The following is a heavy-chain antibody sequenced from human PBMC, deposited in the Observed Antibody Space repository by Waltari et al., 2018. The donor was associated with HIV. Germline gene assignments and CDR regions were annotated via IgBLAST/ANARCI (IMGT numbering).Heavy chain of an antibody. CDR1: GGSTSSSSYY. J-gene: IGHJ4*02. V-gene: IGHV4-39*01. CDR2: IYYTGSI. CDR3: ARRGEADSYGYDY. D-gene: IGHD5-18*01. Sequence: QLQLQESGPGLVKPSETLSLTCTVSGGSTSSSSYYWAWIRQPPGKGLEWIGSIYYTGSIYYNLSLKSRVTISVDTSKNQFSLKLRSVTAADTAVYYCARRGEADSYGYDYWGQGTLVTVSS.